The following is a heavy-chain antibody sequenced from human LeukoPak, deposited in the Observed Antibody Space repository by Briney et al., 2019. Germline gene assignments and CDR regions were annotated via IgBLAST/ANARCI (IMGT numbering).Heavy chain of an antibody. V-gene: IGHV3-7*01. D-gene: IGHD3-3*01. Sequence: GGSLRLSCAALGFTFSSYWMSWVRQAPGKGREGVAKIKQDGSEKYYVDSVKGRFTISRDNAKNSLYLQMNSLRAEDTAVYYCARDDPTLFWSGSPFYWGQGTLVTVSS. CDR3: ARDDPTLFWSGSPFY. CDR1: GFTFSSYW. J-gene: IGHJ4*02. CDR2: IKQDGSEK.